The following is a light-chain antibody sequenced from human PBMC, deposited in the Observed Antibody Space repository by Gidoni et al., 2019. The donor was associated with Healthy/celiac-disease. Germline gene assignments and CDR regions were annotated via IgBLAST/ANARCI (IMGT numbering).Light chain of an antibody. CDR1: QSSSSW. Sequence: DIQMTQSPSTLSASVGERVTITCRASQSSSSWLTWYQQKPGNAPKLLIYKAYSLESGVPSRFSGSGSGTEFTLTISSLQPDDFATYYCQQYKSYPYTFGQGTKLEIK. CDR3: QQYKSYPYT. J-gene: IGKJ2*01. CDR2: KAY. V-gene: IGKV1-5*03.